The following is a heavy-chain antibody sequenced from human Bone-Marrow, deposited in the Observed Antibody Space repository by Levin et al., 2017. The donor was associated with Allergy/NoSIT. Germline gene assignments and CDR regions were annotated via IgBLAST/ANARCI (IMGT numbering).Heavy chain of an antibody. V-gene: IGHV3-7*01. CDR1: GFTFSNHW. D-gene: IGHD2-2*01. Sequence: LSLTCAASGFTFSNHWMTWVRQAPGKGLEWVANIKQDATEKYYVDSVKGRFTIARDNAKNSLYLQMNSLRAEDTAVYYCARDQGDFLHCTSTTCYHNYNYGMDVWGQGTTVTVSS. CDR2: IKQDATEK. CDR3: ARDQGDFLHCTSTTCYHNYNYGMDV. J-gene: IGHJ6*02.